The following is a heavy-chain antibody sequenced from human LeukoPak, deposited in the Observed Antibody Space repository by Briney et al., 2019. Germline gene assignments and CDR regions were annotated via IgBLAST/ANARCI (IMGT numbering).Heavy chain of an antibody. CDR2: IYYSGST. CDR1: GGSISSGGYS. J-gene: IGHJ5*02. CDR3: ARASNAGYSSSWFDP. Sequence: PSETLSLTCTVSGGSISSGGYSWSWIRQHPGKGLEWIGYIYYSGSTNYDPSLKSRVTISVDTSKNQFSLKLSSVTAADTAVYYCARASNAGYSSSWFDPWGQGTLVTVSS. V-gene: IGHV4-61*08. D-gene: IGHD6-13*01.